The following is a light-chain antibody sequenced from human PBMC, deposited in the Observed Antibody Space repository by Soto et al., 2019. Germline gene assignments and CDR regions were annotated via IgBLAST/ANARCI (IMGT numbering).Light chain of an antibody. CDR3: QQRSKWPPLT. Sequence: VMTQSPATLSVSPGERAALSCRASQSVSTNLAWYQQKPGQPPRLLIYFASTRATAVPARFTAGGSGTEFTLTISSLQSDDLAVYYCQQRSKWPPLTFGGGTKVEIK. V-gene: IGKV3-15*01. J-gene: IGKJ4*01. CDR2: FAS. CDR1: QSVSTN.